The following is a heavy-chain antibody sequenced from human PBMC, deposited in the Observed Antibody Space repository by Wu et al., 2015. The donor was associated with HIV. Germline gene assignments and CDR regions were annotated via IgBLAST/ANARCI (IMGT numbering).Heavy chain of an antibody. CDR1: GYNFNGHF. CDR2: INPSSGVT. V-gene: IGHV1-2*02. Sequence: QVQLVQSGAEMMKPGASLKVSCQTSGYNFNGHFLHWVRQAPGQGLEWMARINPSSGVTDFAQKFQDRVTVTRDISTTTVYMELHRLRSEDTAVYYCARCGLHYGSGSYYKGPYDYWGQGTLVTVSS. CDR3: ARCGLHYGSGSYYKGPYDY. J-gene: IGHJ4*02. D-gene: IGHD3-10*01.